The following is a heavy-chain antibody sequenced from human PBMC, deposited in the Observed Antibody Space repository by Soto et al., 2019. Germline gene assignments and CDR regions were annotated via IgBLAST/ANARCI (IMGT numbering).Heavy chain of an antibody. V-gene: IGHV3-48*02. Sequence: GGSLRLSCAASGFTFSTFGMNWVRQAPGKGLEWVSYISSSSTTIYYADSVKGRFTISRDNAKNSLYLQMNSLRDEDTAVYYCASRYSYGYEFDYWGQGTLVTVSS. D-gene: IGHD5-18*01. CDR2: ISSSSTTI. CDR1: GFTFSTFG. J-gene: IGHJ4*02. CDR3: ASRYSYGYEFDY.